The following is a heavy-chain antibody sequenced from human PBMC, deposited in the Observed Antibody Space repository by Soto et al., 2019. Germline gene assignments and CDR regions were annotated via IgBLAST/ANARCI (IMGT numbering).Heavy chain of an antibody. V-gene: IGHV3-23*01. D-gene: IGHD1-26*01. CDR1: GFIFENFG. Sequence: EGSLRLSCAASGFIFENFGMSWVRQAPGKGLEWISSISGSGFKKYYADSVKGRFTISRDNSKSTVYLELNNLSAEDTAVYHCAKNQGVELVPLATVDWFDPWGQGSVVTVSS. CDR2: ISGSGFKK. J-gene: IGHJ5*02. CDR3: AKNQGVELVPLATVDWFDP.